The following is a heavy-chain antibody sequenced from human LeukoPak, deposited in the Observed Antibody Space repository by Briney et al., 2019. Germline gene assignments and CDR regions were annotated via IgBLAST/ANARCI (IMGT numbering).Heavy chain of an antibody. CDR2: FDPEDGET. J-gene: IGHJ4*02. D-gene: IGHD4-23*01. V-gene: IGHV1-24*01. CDR1: GYTLTELS. Sequence: ASVKVSCKVSGYTLTELSMHWVRQAPGKGLEWTGGFDPEDGETIYAQKFQGRVTMTEDTSTDTAYMELSSLRSEDTAVYYCATRGITVVNPHRTFDYWGQGTLVTVSS. CDR3: ATRGITVVNPHRTFDY.